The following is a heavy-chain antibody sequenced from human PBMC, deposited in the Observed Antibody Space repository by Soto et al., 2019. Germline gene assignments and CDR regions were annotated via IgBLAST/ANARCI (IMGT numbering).Heavy chain of an antibody. Sequence: KTSDTLSLSCAVSGYSISSGYYWGWIRQPPGKGLEWIGSIYHSGSTYYNPSLKSRVTISVDTSKNQFSLKLSSVTAADTAVYYCARDLWARGDKNYDILTGYTYYYYYYGMDVWGQGTTVTVSS. D-gene: IGHD3-9*01. CDR2: IYHSGST. V-gene: IGHV4-38-2*02. CDR1: GYSISSGYY. CDR3: ARDLWARGDKNYDILTGYTYYYYYYGMDV. J-gene: IGHJ6*02.